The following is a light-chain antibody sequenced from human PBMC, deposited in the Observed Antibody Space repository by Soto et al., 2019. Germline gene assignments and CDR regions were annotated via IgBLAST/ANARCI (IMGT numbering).Light chain of an antibody. J-gene: IGKJ1*01. CDR1: QSVSSTY. CDR2: GAS. V-gene: IGKV3-20*01. Sequence: EIVLTQSPGTLSLSPGERATLSCRASQSVSSTYVAWYQQKSGQAPRLLIYGASSRATGIPDRFSGSGSGTDFTLTTSRLEPEDFAVYYCEQYGSLSWTFGHGTKVDIK. CDR3: EQYGSLSWT.